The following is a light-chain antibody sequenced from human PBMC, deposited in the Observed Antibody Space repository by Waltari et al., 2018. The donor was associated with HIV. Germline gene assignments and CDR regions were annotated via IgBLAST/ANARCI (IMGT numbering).Light chain of an antibody. Sequence: DIQLTQSPSSLSASVGDRVSITCRASQTFNTYLNWYQQIPGKAPKLLIYATSTLQSGVPLRFSGSGSGTDFTLTISSLQPEDVATYYCQQSHTNPRTFGRGTKVEVK. CDR2: ATS. J-gene: IGKJ4*02. CDR3: QQSHTNPRT. V-gene: IGKV1-39*01. CDR1: QTFNTY.